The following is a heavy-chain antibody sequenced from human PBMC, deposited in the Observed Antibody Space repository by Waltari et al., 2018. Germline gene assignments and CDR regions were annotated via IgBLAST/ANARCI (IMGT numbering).Heavy chain of an antibody. V-gene: IGHV3-66*02. Sequence: EVQLVESGGGLVQPGGSLRLSCAASGFTVSSNYMSWVRQAPGKGLEVCSVIYTGCRTHYADSGKGRFTISRDNSKNTLYLQMNSLRAEDTAVYYCARGAFVQQLVQLPPDYWGQGTLVTVSS. CDR3: ARGAFVQQLVQLPPDY. CDR2: IYTGCRT. CDR1: GFTVSSNY. D-gene: IGHD6-13*01. J-gene: IGHJ4*02.